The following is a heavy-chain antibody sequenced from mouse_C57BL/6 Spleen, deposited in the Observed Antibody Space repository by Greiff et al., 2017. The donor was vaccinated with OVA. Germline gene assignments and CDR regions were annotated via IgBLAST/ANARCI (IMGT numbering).Heavy chain of an antibody. D-gene: IGHD2-3*01. CDR1: GYTFTDYN. V-gene: IGHV1-22*01. CDR2: INPNNGGT. J-gene: IGHJ1*03. CDR3: ARGRGWLLYWYFDV. Sequence: EVQLQQSGPELVKPGASVKMSCKASGYTFTDYNMHWVKQSHGKSLEWIGYINPNNGGTSYNQKFKGKATLTVNKSSSTAYMELRSLTSEDSAVYYCARGRGWLLYWYFDVWGTGTTVTVSS.